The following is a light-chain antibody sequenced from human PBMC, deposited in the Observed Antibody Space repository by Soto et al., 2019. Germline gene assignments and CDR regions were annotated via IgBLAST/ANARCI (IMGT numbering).Light chain of an antibody. CDR1: QSVNSNY. CDR3: QQYGNSPQT. CDR2: GAS. V-gene: IGKV3-20*01. Sequence: EIVLTQAPATLSLSPGERATLSCRASQSVNSNYVAWYHHKPGQTPRLLFYGASHRATGIPDRFSGSGSGTHITLTISRLEPEDFAVYYCQQYGNSPQTFGQGTKVEIK. J-gene: IGKJ1*01.